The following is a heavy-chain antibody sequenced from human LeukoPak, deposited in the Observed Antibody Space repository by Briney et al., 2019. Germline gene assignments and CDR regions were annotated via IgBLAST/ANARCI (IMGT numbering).Heavy chain of an antibody. J-gene: IGHJ4*02. Sequence: SQTLSLTCAISGDSFSSNSAAWNWIRQSPSRGLECLGRTYYRSKWYYDYAVAVKSRISINPDTSKNQFSLQLSSVTPEDTAVYYCARDPVGGSTIFDYWGQGTLVTVSS. CDR1: GDSFSSNSAA. D-gene: IGHD1-26*01. V-gene: IGHV6-1*01. CDR3: ARDPVGGSTIFDY. CDR2: TYYRSKWYY.